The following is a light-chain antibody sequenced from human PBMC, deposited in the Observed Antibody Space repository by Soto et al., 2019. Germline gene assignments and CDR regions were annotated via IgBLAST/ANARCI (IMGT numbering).Light chain of an antibody. CDR1: SSDVGAYNY. CDR2: DVS. V-gene: IGLV2-14*03. J-gene: IGLJ2*01. Sequence: QSALTQPASVSGSPGQSITISCSGTSSDVGAYNYVSWYQHHPGKAPKLMIYDVSNRPSGVSNRFSGSKSGNTASLTISGHQAEDEADDYCSSYTTSSTPVIVGGGTKVTVL. CDR3: SSYTTSSTPVI.